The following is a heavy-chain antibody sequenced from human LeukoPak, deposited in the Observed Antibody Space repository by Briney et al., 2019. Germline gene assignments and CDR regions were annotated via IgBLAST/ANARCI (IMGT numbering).Heavy chain of an antibody. D-gene: IGHD2-8*02. CDR3: ARVLVVGRSSTQGGFDY. CDR2: XSYYGSNK. Sequence: XSXFTFSSYAMHWVRQAPGKXVEXXXXXSYYGSNKYSADSVKGRFTISRDNSKNTLYLQMNSLRAEDTAVYYCARVLVVGRSSTQGGFDYWGQGTLVTVSS. J-gene: IGHJ4*02. V-gene: IGHV3-30-3*01. CDR1: XFTFSSYA.